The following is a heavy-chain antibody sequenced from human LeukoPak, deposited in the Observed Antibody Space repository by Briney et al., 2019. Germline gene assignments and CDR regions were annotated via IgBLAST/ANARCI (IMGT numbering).Heavy chain of an antibody. D-gene: IGHD3-3*01. CDR2: IKQDGSEK. CDR3: ARGGSGDYNDAFDT. Sequence: PGGSLRLSCAASGFTFSSYWMSWVRQAPGKGLEWVANIKQDGSEKYYVDSVKGRFTISRDNAKNALYLQMNSLRAEDTAVYYCARGGSGDYNDAFDTWGQGTMVTVSS. J-gene: IGHJ3*02. CDR1: GFTFSSYW. V-gene: IGHV3-7*01.